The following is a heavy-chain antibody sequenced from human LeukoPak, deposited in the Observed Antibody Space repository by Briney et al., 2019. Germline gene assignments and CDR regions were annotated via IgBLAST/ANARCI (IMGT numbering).Heavy chain of an antibody. CDR3: ARDEPTYYFGSGKYYNDY. CDR1: GFTFSNYW. J-gene: IGHJ4*02. D-gene: IGHD3-10*01. V-gene: IGHV3-74*01. CDR2: IDTDGTDGSST. Sequence: GGSLRLSCAASGFTFSNYWMHWVRQAPGKGLVWVSRIDTDGTDGSSTLYADSVKGRFTISRDNAKESLHLQMNSLRADDTAVYFCARDEPTYYFGSGKYYNDYWGQGTLVTVSS.